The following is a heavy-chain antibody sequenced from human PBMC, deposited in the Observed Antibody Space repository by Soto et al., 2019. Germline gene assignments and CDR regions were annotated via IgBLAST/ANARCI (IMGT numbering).Heavy chain of an antibody. J-gene: IGHJ4*02. CDR3: ARVALLGGYFDY. CDR2: ISYDGSNK. V-gene: IGHV3-30-3*01. CDR1: GFTFSSYA. D-gene: IGHD1-26*01. Sequence: QVQLVESGGGVVQPGRSLRLSCAASGFTFSSYAMHWVRQAPGKGLEWVAVISYDGSNKYYADSVKGRFTISRDNSKNTLYLQMNSLRAEDTAVYYCARVALLGGYFDYWGQGTLVTVSS.